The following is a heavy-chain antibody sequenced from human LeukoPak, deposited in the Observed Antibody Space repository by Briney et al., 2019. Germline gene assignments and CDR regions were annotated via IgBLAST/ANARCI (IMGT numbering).Heavy chain of an antibody. CDR1: GITFSSYA. CDR3: AKDLVGYCSSTSCPGLGVVDY. Sequence: PGGSLRLSCAVSGITFSSYAMSWVRQAPGKGLEWVSAISGSGGSTYYADSVKGRFTISRDNSKNTLYLQMNSLRAEDTAVYYCAKDLVGYCSSTSCPGLGVVDYWGQGTLVTVSS. CDR2: ISGSGGST. V-gene: IGHV3-23*01. D-gene: IGHD2-2*01. J-gene: IGHJ4*02.